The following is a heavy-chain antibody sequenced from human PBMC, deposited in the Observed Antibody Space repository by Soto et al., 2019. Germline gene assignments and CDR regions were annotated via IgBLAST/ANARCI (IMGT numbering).Heavy chain of an antibody. J-gene: IGHJ4*02. CDR3: ARDGTIQMANVDF. V-gene: IGHV1-69*01. CDR2: IIPLFGKP. CDR1: GGPFSSYG. Sequence: QVLLMQSGAEVKKPGSSVKVSCTSSGGPFSSYGISWVRQVPGQGLEWLGGIIPLFGKPSYARKFQDRLTRSADESTTTAYMDLSSLTSEDTAMYFCARDGTIQMANVDFWGQGTLVTVSS. D-gene: IGHD1-1*01.